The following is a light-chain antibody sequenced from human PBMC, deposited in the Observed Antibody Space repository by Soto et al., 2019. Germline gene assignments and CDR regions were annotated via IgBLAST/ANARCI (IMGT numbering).Light chain of an antibody. J-gene: IGKJ4*01. Sequence: IVMTQSPSTLSGSPGDRVTLSCRSSQPVNNNLAWYQHKPGQAPRLLIYGASTRATGISARFSGGGSGTDFTLTISSLETEDFAVYYCQQRSNWPPSFGGGTKVDIK. CDR2: GAS. CDR3: QQRSNWPPS. V-gene: IGKV3-11*01. CDR1: QPVNNN.